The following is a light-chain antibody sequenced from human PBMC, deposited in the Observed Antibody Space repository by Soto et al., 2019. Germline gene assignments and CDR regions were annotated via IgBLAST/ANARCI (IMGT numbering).Light chain of an antibody. CDR1: QSISSW. J-gene: IGKJ4*01. Sequence: DIQMPQSPSTLSASVGDPVTVTCRASQSISSWLAWYQQKPGKAPKLLIYDASSLESGVPSRFSGSGSGTEFTLTISSLQPDDFATYYCQQYNSYPLTFGGGTKVDIK. V-gene: IGKV1-5*01. CDR3: QQYNSYPLT. CDR2: DAS.